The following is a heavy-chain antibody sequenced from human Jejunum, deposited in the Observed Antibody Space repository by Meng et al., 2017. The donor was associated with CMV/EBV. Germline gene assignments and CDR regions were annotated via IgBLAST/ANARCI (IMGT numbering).Heavy chain of an antibody. Sequence: CKASGYCFTNHALHWVRQAPGQGLEWMGWVNSGDGSTKYSQKFQGRVTIARDTSASTAYMELGSLTSEDTAVYYCARERYSFGYFDYWGQGTLVTVSS. D-gene: IGHD5-18*01. V-gene: IGHV1-3*01. CDR3: ARERYSFGYFDY. CDR2: VNSGDGST. CDR1: GYCFTNHA. J-gene: IGHJ4*02.